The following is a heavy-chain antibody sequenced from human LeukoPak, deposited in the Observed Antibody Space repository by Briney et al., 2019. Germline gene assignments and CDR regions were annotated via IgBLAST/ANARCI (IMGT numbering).Heavy chain of an antibody. V-gene: IGHV4-39*07. D-gene: IGHD3-9*01. CDR2: IYYSGST. CDR3: ARDPWRRYFDWFTQIDY. J-gene: IGHJ4*02. CDR1: GGSISSSSYY. Sequence: SETLSLTCTVSGGSISSSSYYWGWIRQPPGEGLEWIGSIYYSGSTYYNPSLKSRVTISVDTSKNQFSLKLSSVTAADTAVYYCARDPWRRYFDWFTQIDYWGQGTLVTVSS.